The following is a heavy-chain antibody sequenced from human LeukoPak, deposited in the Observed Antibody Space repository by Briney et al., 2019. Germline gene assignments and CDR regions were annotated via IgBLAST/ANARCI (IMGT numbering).Heavy chain of an antibody. D-gene: IGHD3-3*01. CDR2: IWYDGSNK. J-gene: IGHJ3*02. CDR3: ARAMRYYDFWSGYYRHDAFDI. Sequence: GGSLRLSCAASGFIFSSYYMSWFRQAPGKGLEWVAVIWYDGSNKYYADSVKGRFTISRDNSKNTLYLQMNSLRAEDTAVYYCARAMRYYDFWSGYYRHDAFDIWGQGTMVTVSS. CDR1: GFIFSSYY. V-gene: IGHV3-33*08.